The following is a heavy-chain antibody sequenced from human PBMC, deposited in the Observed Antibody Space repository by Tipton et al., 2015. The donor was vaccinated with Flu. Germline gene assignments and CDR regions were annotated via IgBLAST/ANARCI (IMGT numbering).Heavy chain of an antibody. J-gene: IGHJ5*02. Sequence: GLVKPSQTLSLTCAISGDSVSSNSAAWTWIRQSPSRGLEWLGRTYYRSRWYNDYAVSLKSRINISPDTSMNHFSLSLSSVTAADTAVYYCARGRGGFCRGGSCQRDNWFDPWGPGTLVTVSS. CDR2: TYYRSRWYN. V-gene: IGHV6-1*01. CDR3: ARGRGGFCRGGSCQRDNWFDP. CDR1: GDSVSSNSAA. D-gene: IGHD3-16*01.